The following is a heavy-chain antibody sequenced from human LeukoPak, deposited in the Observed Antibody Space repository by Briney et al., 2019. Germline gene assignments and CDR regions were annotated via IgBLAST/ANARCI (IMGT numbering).Heavy chain of an antibody. V-gene: IGHV3-74*01. J-gene: IGHJ4*01. CDR3: ARGDWLPLPYAFDH. Sequence: GGSLRLSCTASGFTFSSYWMHLVRQAPGKGLVWVSRINSDGSRTSYADSVKGRFTISRDNAKNSLYLQMNSLRAEDTAVYYCARGDWLPLPYAFDHWGQGTLVTVSS. CDR2: INSDGSRT. CDR1: GFTFSSYW. D-gene: IGHD5-12*01.